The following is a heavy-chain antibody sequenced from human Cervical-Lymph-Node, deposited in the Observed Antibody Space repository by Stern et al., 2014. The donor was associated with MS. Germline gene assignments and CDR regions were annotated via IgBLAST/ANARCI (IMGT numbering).Heavy chain of an antibody. V-gene: IGHV3-30*18. J-gene: IGHJ4*02. D-gene: IGHD1-26*01. Sequence: VQLLESGGGVVQPGGSLRLSCAASNFTFSHYGMHWVRQAPGKGPEWVAVISHDGTNKDYGESVKGRFTISRDNSKNTLSLQMNTLRAEDTAVYYCVKGGLAGASGDFDYWGQGTLVIVSS. CDR2: ISHDGTNK. CDR3: VKGGLAGASGDFDY. CDR1: NFTFSHYG.